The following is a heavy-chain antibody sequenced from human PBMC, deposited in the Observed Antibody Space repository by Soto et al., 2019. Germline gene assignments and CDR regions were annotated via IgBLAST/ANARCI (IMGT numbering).Heavy chain of an antibody. J-gene: IGHJ3*02. CDR3: ARGRGRWLQLNAFDI. D-gene: IGHD5-12*01. V-gene: IGHV4-34*01. CDR2: INHSGST. Sequence: RSLTCAVYGGSFSGYYWSWIRQPPGKGLEWIGEINHSGSTNYNPSLKSRVTISVDTSKNQFSLKLSSVTAADTAVYYCARGRGRWLQLNAFDIWGQGTMVTVSS. CDR1: GGSFSGYY.